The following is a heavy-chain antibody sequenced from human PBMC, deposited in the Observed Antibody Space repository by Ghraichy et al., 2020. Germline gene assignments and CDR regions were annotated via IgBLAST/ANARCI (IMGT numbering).Heavy chain of an antibody. CDR3: ARALGYCSGGSCYPNY. CDR1: GYTFTSYD. D-gene: IGHD2-15*01. CDR2: MNPNSGNT. J-gene: IGHJ4*02. Sequence: ASVKVSCKASGYTFTSYDINWVRQATGQGLEWMGWMNPNSGNTGYAQKFQGRVTMTRNTSISTAYMELSSLRSEDTAVYYCARALGYCSGGSCYPNYWGQGTLVTVSS. V-gene: IGHV1-8*01.